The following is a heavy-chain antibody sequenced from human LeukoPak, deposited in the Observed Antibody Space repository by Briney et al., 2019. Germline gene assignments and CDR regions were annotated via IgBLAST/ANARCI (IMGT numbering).Heavy chain of an antibody. CDR3: AEKSFRSGYSYGTSFDY. CDR1: GFTFSSFG. J-gene: IGHJ4*02. CDR2: ISGSGDST. V-gene: IGHV3-23*01. D-gene: IGHD5-18*01. Sequence: PGGSLRLSCAAFGFTFSSFGMSWVRQAPGKGLEWVSGISGSGDSTYYADSVKGRFTISRDNSKKTLYLQMNSLRAEDTAVYYCAEKSFRSGYSYGTSFDYWGQGTLVTVSS.